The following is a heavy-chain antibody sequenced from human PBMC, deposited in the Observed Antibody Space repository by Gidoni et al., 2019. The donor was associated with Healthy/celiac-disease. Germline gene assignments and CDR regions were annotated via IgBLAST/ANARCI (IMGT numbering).Heavy chain of an antibody. CDR2: IDSGGST. J-gene: IGHJ4*02. Sequence: EVQLVASGGGLVEPGGSLPLSCAASGFTESSNYMGWVRQAPGKGLEWVSVIDSGGSTYYADSVKGRFTISRDNSKNTLYLQMNSLRAEDTAVYYCARDTAGAFDYWGQGTLVTVSS. V-gene: IGHV3-66*01. CDR3: ARDTAGAFDY. CDR1: GFTESSNY. D-gene: IGHD4-17*01.